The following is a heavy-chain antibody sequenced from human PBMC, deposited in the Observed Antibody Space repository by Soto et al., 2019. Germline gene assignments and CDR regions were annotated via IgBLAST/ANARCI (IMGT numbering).Heavy chain of an antibody. D-gene: IGHD2-2*01. J-gene: IGHJ4*02. CDR3: VRDPGPFISTWSYRFDS. V-gene: IGHV3-74*01. Sequence: EVQLVESGGALVRPGGSLRLSCAASGFPFSRSFMHWVRQAPGKGLVWVARVNTDGSATVDAGSVRGRFTISRDNVRNTVPLETTDLRAEDTAGYFRVRDPGPFISTWSYRFDSWGQGTLVTVSS. CDR2: VNTDGSAT. CDR1: GFPFSRSF.